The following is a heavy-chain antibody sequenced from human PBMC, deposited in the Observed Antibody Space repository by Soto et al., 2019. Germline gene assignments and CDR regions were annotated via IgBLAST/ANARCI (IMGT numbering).Heavy chain of an antibody. Sequence: EVQLVESGGGLVKPGGSLRLSCAASGFTFSSYSMNWVRQAPGKGLEWVSSISSSSSYIYYADSVKGRFTISRDNAKNSLYLQMNSLRAEDTAVYYCARVSGSSSMYYFDYWGQGTLVTVSS. CDR2: ISSSSSYI. J-gene: IGHJ4*02. CDR3: ARVSGSSSMYYFDY. D-gene: IGHD2-2*01. CDR1: GFTFSSYS. V-gene: IGHV3-21*01.